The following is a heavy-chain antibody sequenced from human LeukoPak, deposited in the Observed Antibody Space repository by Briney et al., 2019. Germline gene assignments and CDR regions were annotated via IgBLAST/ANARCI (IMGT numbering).Heavy chain of an antibody. Sequence: PSETLSLTCTVSDDSISRYYWSWIRQPPGKGLGWIGDIFHSGNTNYNPSLKSRVTISVDTSKNQFSLRLSSVTAADTAVYYCARVLGGYHYYGMDVWGQGTTVTVSS. D-gene: IGHD2-15*01. J-gene: IGHJ6*02. CDR1: DDSISRYY. CDR2: IFHSGNT. CDR3: ARVLGGYHYYGMDV. V-gene: IGHV4-59*01.